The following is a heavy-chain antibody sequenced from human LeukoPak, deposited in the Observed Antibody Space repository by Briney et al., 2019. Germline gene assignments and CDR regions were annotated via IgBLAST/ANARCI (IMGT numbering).Heavy chain of an antibody. J-gene: IGHJ4*02. D-gene: IGHD5-24*01. CDR1: GFTFSSYE. V-gene: IGHV3-48*03. CDR3: ARERWQPRIRFDF. CDR2: ISSSDNSI. Sequence: GGSLRLSCAASGFTFSSYEMNWVRQAPGKGLEWVSYISSSDNSIDYADSVKGRFTISRDNGKNSLYLQMNSLRAEDAAIYYCARERWQPRIRFDFWGQGTLVTVSS.